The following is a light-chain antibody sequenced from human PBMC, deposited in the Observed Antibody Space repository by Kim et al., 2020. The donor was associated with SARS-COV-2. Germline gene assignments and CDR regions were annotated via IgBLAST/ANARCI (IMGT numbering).Light chain of an antibody. CDR1: NREVGCYDH. CDR2: DVT. J-gene: IGLJ3*02. Sequence: IPCTGTNREVGCYDHVSWDQQPPGKDPKLMIYDVTKWPSGVSNRFSGSKSGNTASLTISGLQAEDEADYYCSSYTGSKTWVFGGGTKLTVL. CDR3: SSYTGSKTWV. V-gene: IGLV2-14*03.